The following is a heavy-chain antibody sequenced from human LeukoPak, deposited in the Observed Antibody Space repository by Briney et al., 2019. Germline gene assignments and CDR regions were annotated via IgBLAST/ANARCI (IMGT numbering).Heavy chain of an antibody. CDR2: INHSRST. J-gene: IGHJ4*02. Sequence: SETLSLTCAVYGGSFSGYYWSWIRQPPGKGLEWIGEINHSRSTNYNPSLKSRVIISVDTSKNQFSLKLSSVTAADTAVYYCARLYGSGSYYRHWGQGILVTVSS. V-gene: IGHV4-34*01. CDR1: GGSFSGYY. D-gene: IGHD3-10*01. CDR3: ARLYGSGSYYRH.